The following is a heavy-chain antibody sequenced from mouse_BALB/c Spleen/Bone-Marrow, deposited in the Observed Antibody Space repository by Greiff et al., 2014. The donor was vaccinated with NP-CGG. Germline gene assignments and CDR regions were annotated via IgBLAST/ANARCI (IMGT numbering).Heavy chain of an antibody. J-gene: IGHJ1*01. CDR3: ARYYGNYSGYFDV. Sequence: EVKLVESGGGLVQPGGSRKLSCAASGFTFSSFGMHWVRQAPEKGLEWVAYISSGSSTIYYADTVKGRFTISRDNPKNTLFLQMTSLRSEDTAMCYCARYYGNYSGYFDVWGAGTTVTVSS. D-gene: IGHD2-1*01. CDR1: GFTFSSFG. CDR2: ISSGSSTI. V-gene: IGHV5-17*02.